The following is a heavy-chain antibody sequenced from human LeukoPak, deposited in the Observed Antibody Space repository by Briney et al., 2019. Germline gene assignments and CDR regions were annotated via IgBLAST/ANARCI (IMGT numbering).Heavy chain of an antibody. CDR2: ISYDGSNK. D-gene: IGHD1-26*01. Sequence: GGSLSLSSAASGFTFSSYTMHWVRHAPGQGLEWVAVISYDGSNKYYADSVKGRFTISRDNSKNTLYLQMNSLSAEDTAVYYCARGWELNDAFDIWGQGTMVTVSS. CDR1: GFTFSSYT. J-gene: IGHJ3*02. CDR3: ARGWELNDAFDI. V-gene: IGHV3-30-3*01.